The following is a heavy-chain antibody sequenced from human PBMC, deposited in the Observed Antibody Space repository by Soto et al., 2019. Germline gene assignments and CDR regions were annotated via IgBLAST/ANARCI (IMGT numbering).Heavy chain of an antibody. CDR2: ISWNSGSV. Sequence: GGSLRLSCAASGFTFDDYAMNWVRQAPGKGLEWVSGISWNSGSVAYADSVKGRFTVSRDNAKNSLYLQMNSLRVEDTAFYYCAKDIGVGGADIFDFRGRGTLVTVS. CDR1: GFTFDDYA. V-gene: IGHV3-9*01. J-gene: IGHJ4*02. D-gene: IGHD1-26*01. CDR3: AKDIGVGGADIFDF.